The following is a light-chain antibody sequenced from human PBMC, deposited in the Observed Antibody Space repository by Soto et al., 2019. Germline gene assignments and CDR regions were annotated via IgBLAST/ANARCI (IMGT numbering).Light chain of an antibody. Sequence: QSVLTQPPSASGTPGQRVTIACSGSSSNIGSNTVNWYQQLPGTAPKVLIYSNNQRPSGVPDRFSGSKSATSASLAISGLKSDDEAEYYCAAWDDSLNGVVFGGGTKVTVL. CDR3: AAWDDSLNGVV. J-gene: IGLJ2*01. CDR1: SSNIGSNT. CDR2: SNN. V-gene: IGLV1-44*01.